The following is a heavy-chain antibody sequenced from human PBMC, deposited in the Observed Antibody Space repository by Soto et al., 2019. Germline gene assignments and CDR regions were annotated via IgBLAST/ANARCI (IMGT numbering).Heavy chain of an antibody. V-gene: IGHV4-39*01. D-gene: IGHD2-15*01. J-gene: IGHJ5*02. CDR2: MFYSGAT. CDR3: ARHKSGSDWLDP. Sequence: SETLSLTCTVSGGSISDISYCWGWIRQPPGKGLQWIGCMFYSGATYYNPSLKNRVTLSVDTSNNEFSLKLVSVTAPDTAVYYCARHKSGSDWLDPWGQGTLVTVSS. CDR1: GGSISDISYC.